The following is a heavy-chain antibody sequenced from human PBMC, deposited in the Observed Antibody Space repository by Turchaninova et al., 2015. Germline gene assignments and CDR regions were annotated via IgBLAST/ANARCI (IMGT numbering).Heavy chain of an antibody. V-gene: IGHV2-5*02. CDR1: WCAPRTGGVG. CDR2: IYWDDDK. CDR3: AHSRDDILTGYYLGAYYFDY. Sequence: QITLKDSGPTLVKPTQTPPPTCTFLLSCSLSWCAPRTGGVGVACIRQPPGKAREWLALIYWDDDKRYSPSLKSRLTITKDTSKNQVVLTMTNMDPVDTATYYCAHSRDDILTGYYLGAYYFDYWGQGTLVTVSS. D-gene: IGHD3-9*01. J-gene: IGHJ4*02.